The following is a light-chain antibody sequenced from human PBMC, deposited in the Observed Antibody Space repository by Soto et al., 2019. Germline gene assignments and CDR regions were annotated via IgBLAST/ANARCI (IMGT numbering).Light chain of an antibody. Sequence: ILLTQSPLSLSVTPGQPASISCSSSQSVLHSDGKTHLYWYLQRPGQSPHLLIYEVSRRFSGVPDRSSGSGSGTDFTLTVSRVEAEDVGVYYCMQTKQLPVTFGQGTKVDIK. CDR2: EVS. CDR1: QSVLHSDGKTH. J-gene: IGKJ1*01. CDR3: MQTKQLPVT. V-gene: IGKV2-29*02.